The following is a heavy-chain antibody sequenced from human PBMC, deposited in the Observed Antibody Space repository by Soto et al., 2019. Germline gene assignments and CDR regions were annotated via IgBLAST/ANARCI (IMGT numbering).Heavy chain of an antibody. Sequence: PSETLSLTCTVSGGSISSYYWNWIRQPPGKGLEWIGYISYSGSTNYNPSLKSRVTISVDTSKKQFSLKLSSVPAADTAVYYCAREGVSSPWYYYYAMAVWGQGTTVTVSS. CDR2: ISYSGST. CDR3: AREGVSSPWYYYYAMAV. D-gene: IGHD3-10*01. J-gene: IGHJ6*02. V-gene: IGHV4-59*01. CDR1: GGSISSYY.